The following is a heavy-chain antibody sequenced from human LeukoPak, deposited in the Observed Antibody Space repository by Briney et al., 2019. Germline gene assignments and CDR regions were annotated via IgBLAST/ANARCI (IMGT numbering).Heavy chain of an antibody. CDR2: INPSGGST. CDR3: ARGSTVTRYSMQYDY. V-gene: IGHV1-46*01. Sequence: ASVKVSCKASGYTFTSYYMRWVRQAPGQGLEWMGIINPSGGSTSYAQKFQGRVTMTRDTSTSTVYMELSSLRSEDTAVYYCARGSTVTRYSMQYDYWGQGTLVTVSS. J-gene: IGHJ4*02. D-gene: IGHD4-17*01. CDR1: GYTFTSYY.